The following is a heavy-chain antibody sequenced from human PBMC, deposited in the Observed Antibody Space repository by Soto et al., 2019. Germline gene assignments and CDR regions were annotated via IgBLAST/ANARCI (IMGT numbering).Heavy chain of an antibody. D-gene: IGHD1-26*01. CDR3: ARQWDGYYFDY. Sequence: SETLSLTCTVSGGSISSGGYYWSWIRQHPGKGLEWIGYIYYSGSTYYNPSLKSRVTISVDTSKNQFSLKLSSVTAADTAVYYCARQWDGYYFDYWGQGTLVTVSS. CDR1: GGSISSGGYY. J-gene: IGHJ4*02. CDR2: IYYSGST. V-gene: IGHV4-31*03.